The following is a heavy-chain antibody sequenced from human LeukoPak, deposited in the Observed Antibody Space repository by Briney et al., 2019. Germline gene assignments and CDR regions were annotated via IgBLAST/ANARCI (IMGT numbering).Heavy chain of an antibody. J-gene: IGHJ5*02. CDR2: IYHSGST. CDR1: GGSISSGGYY. CDR3: ARFGGGVPAAIGANNWFDP. V-gene: IGHV4-30-2*01. D-gene: IGHD2-2*01. Sequence: SQTLSLTCTVSGGSISSGGYYWSWIRQPPGKGLEWIGYIYHSGSTYYNPSLKSRVTISVDRSKNQFSLKLSSVTAADTAVYYCARFGGGVPAAIGANNWFDPWGQGTLVTVSS.